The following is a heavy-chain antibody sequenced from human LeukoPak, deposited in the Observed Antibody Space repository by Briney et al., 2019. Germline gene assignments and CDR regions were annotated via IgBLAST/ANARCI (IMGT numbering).Heavy chain of an antibody. J-gene: IGHJ3*02. D-gene: IGHD6-19*01. Sequence: PGGSLRLSCAASGFIVSSNYMSWVRQAPGKGLEWVSVIHSGGSTYYVDSVKGRFTISRDNSKNTLYLQMGSLRVEDTAVYYCAREAVAGSFDIWGQGTMVTVSS. CDR1: GFIVSSNY. CDR2: IHSGGST. CDR3: AREAVAGSFDI. V-gene: IGHV3-53*01.